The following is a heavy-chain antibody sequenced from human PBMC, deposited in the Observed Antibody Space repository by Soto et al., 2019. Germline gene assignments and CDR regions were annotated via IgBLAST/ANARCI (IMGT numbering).Heavy chain of an antibody. V-gene: IGHV3-15*01. J-gene: IGHJ6*02. CDR2: IKSKTDGGTT. CDR1: GFTYSNAW. D-gene: IGHD1-26*01. Sequence: GGTLRLPCSASGFTYSNAWMSWVRQAPGKGLEWVGRIKSKTDGGTTDYAAPVKGTFTISRDDSKNTLYLQMNSLKTEDTAVYYCTTSGSYYDYYYYGMEVWGQGNTVTVYS. CDR3: TTSGSYYDYYYYGMEV.